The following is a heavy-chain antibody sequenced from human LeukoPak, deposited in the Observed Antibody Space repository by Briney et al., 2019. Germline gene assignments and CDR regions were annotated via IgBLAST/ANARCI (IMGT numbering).Heavy chain of an antibody. J-gene: IGHJ4*02. CDR1: GFTFSSYS. CDR3: ARAPGYRSSWPYYFDY. CDR2: ISSSRSYI. D-gene: IGHD6-13*01. V-gene: IGHV3-21*01. Sequence: PGGSLRLSCAASGFTFSSYSMNWVRQAPGKGLEWVSSISSSRSYIHYADSVKGRFTISRDNANSSLYLQMNSLRAEDTAVYYCARAPGYRSSWPYYFDYWGQGTLVTVSS.